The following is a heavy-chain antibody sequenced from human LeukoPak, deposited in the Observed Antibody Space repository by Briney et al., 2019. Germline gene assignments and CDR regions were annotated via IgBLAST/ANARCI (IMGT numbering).Heavy chain of an antibody. V-gene: IGHV1-46*01. Sequence: GASVKVSCKASGYSFTSHYMHWVRQAPGQGLEWLGLINPSGSSTLYAQKFQGRVTMTRDMSTTTDYMELSSLRSEDTAVYYCARVVEMATPHFYYYNMDVWGKGTTVTVSS. D-gene: IGHD5-24*01. CDR2: INPSGSST. CDR3: ARVVEMATPHFYYYNMDV. J-gene: IGHJ6*03. CDR1: GYSFTSHY.